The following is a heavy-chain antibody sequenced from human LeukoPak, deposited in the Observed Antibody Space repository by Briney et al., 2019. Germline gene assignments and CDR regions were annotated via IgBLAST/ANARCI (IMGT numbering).Heavy chain of an antibody. Sequence: GGSLRLSCAASGFTFSSYAMSWVRQAPGKGLEWVSAISGSGGSTYYADSVKGRFTISRDNSKNTLYLRMNSLRAEDTAVYYCAKDRVVSSSWFFDYWGQGTLVTVSS. V-gene: IGHV3-23*01. J-gene: IGHJ4*02. CDR2: ISGSGGST. CDR3: AKDRVVSSSWFFDY. D-gene: IGHD6-13*01. CDR1: GFTFSSYA.